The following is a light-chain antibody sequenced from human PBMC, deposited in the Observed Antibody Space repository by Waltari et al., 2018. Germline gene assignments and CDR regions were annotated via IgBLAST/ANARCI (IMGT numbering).Light chain of an antibody. CDR2: GAS. J-gene: IGKJ4*01. CDR3: QQYNTWPLT. V-gene: IGKV3-15*01. Sequence: DTLRTQSPATLSVSSGERVTLSCRASQSVTSDLAWYQQKPGQAPRLLIHGASARATGIAARFSGSGSGTEFTLTVASMQSEDFAIYYCQQYNTWPLTFGGGTKVEI. CDR1: QSVTSD.